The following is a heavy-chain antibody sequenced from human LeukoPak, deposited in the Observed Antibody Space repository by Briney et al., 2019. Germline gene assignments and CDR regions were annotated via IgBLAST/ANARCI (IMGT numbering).Heavy chain of an antibody. V-gene: IGHV1-18*01. J-gene: IGHJ4*02. CDR2: ISPYNGDT. CDR1: GYTFTNYN. Sequence: GASVKVSFKPSGYTFTNYNLAWVRQAPGEGLDWMGWISPYNGDTNYAPKFQGGVTLTTDTSTSTGYMELRNLRSDDTAVYYCAREAADHLDYWGQGTLVTVSS. CDR3: AREAADHLDY.